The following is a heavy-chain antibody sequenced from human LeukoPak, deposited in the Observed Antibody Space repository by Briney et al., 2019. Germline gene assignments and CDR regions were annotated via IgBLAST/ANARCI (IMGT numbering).Heavy chain of an antibody. D-gene: IGHD4-17*01. CDR2: INPSGGST. CDR1: GYTFTSYY. Sequence: ASVKVSCKASGYTFTSYYMHWVRQAPGQGLEWMGIINPSGGSTSYAQKFQGRVTMTRDTSTSTVYMELSSLRSEDTAVYYCARDFILRTTVTTYPFDYWGQGTLVTVSS. J-gene: IGHJ4*02. CDR3: ARDFILRTTVTTYPFDY. V-gene: IGHV1-46*01.